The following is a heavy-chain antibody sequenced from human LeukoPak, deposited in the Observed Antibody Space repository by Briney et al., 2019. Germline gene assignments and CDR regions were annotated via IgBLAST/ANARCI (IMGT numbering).Heavy chain of an antibody. Sequence: SETLSLTCTVSGGSISSYYWSWIRQPPGKGLEWIGYIYYSGSTDYNPSLKSRVTISVDTSKNQFSLKLSSVTAAGTAVYYCARHRAAHWYFDLLGRGTLVTVSS. CDR1: GGSISSYY. CDR2: IYYSGST. CDR3: ARHRAAHWYFDL. V-gene: IGHV4-59*08. J-gene: IGHJ2*01.